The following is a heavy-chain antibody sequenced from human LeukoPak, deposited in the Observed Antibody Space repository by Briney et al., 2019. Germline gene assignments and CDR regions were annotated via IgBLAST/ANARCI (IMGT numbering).Heavy chain of an antibody. CDR2: IKSKTDGGTT. CDR1: GFTFSNAW. V-gene: IGHV3-15*01. CDR3: TTDGWVRTRDTHADY. Sequence: GGSLRLSCAASGFTFSNAWMSWVRQAPGKGLEWVGRIKSKTDGGTTDYAAPVKGRFTISRDDSKNTLYLQMNSLKTEDTAVYHCTTDGWVRTRDTHADYWGQGTLVTVSS. D-gene: IGHD6-19*01. J-gene: IGHJ4*02.